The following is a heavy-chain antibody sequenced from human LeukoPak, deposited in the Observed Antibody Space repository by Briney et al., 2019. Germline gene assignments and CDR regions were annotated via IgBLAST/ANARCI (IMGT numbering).Heavy chain of an antibody. CDR1: GFTFSSYG. Sequence: PGGSLRLSCAASGFTFSSYGMHWVRQAPGKGLEWVAFIRYDGSNKYYADSVKGRFTISRDNSKNTLYLQMNSLRAEDTAVYFCAKDAEYQLLYYYYMDVWGKGTTVTISS. CDR3: AKDAEYQLLYYYYMDV. CDR2: IRYDGSNK. D-gene: IGHD2-2*01. J-gene: IGHJ6*03. V-gene: IGHV3-30*02.